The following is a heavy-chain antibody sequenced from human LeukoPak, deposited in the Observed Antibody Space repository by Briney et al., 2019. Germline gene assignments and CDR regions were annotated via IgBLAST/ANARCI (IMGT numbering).Heavy chain of an antibody. CDR1: GYTFTDYY. J-gene: IGHJ4*02. D-gene: IGHD1-26*01. CDR2: INPNSGVT. Sequence: ASVKVSCKASGYTFTDYYMHWVRQAPGQGLEWMGWINPNSGVTNYAQKFQGRVTMTRDTSISTAYMELTRLRSDDTAVYYCARDLWELKPFDYWGQGTLVTVSS. V-gene: IGHV1-2*02. CDR3: ARDLWELKPFDY.